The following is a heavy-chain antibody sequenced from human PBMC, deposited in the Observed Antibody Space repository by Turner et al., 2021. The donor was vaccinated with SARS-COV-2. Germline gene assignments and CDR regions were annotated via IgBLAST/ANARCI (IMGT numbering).Heavy chain of an antibody. Sequence: QLQLQESGPGLVKPSETLSLTCTVSGGSISSSSYYWGWIRQSPGKGLEWIGNFYYSGNTYYNPSLKSRVTISADTSKKQFSLRLTSVTAADTAVYYCVRTPSGSYPHFNFWGQGTLVTVSS. V-gene: IGHV4-39*01. CDR3: VRTPSGSYPHFNF. J-gene: IGHJ4*02. D-gene: IGHD1-26*01. CDR1: GGSISSSSYY. CDR2: FYYSGNT.